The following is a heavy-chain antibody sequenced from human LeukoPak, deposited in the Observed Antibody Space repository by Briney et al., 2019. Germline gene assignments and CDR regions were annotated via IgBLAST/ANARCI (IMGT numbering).Heavy chain of an antibody. CDR1: GFTVSSNY. D-gene: IGHD5/OR15-5a*01. Sequence: GGSLRLSCAASGFTVSSNYMSWVRQAPGKGLEWVSTISGSGGATYYTDSVKGRFTISRDNSKNTLFLQMNSLRAEDTAVYYCAKSIFSVSYSGALYYFDYWGQGTLVTVSS. CDR2: ISGSGGAT. V-gene: IGHV3-23*01. CDR3: AKSIFSVSYSGALYYFDY. J-gene: IGHJ4*02.